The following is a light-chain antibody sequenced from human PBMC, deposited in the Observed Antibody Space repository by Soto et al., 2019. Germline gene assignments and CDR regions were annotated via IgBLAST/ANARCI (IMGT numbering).Light chain of an antibody. J-gene: IGLJ1*01. CDR2: DVS. V-gene: IGLV2-11*01. Sequence: QSVLTQPRSVSGSPGQSVTISCTGTSSDVGGYNYVSWYQQHPGKAPKLMIYDVSKRPSGVPDRFSGCKSGNTASLTISGLKAEDEADYYCCSYAGSYYVFGTGTKLTVL. CDR1: SSDVGGYNY. CDR3: CSYAGSYYV.